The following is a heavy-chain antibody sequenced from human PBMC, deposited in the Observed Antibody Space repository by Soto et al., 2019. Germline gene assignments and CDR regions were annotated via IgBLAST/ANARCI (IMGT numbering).Heavy chain of an antibody. CDR3: ARGQSYYGGKEGNGFDI. V-gene: IGHV4-4*02. Sequence: QVQLQESGPGLVKPSGTLSLTCAVSGGSISSSNWWSWVRQPPGQGLEWIGEIYHSGSTNYNPSLKSRVTISVDKSQNQFSLRLSSVTAADTAVYYCARGQSYYGGKEGNGFDIWGQGTMVTVSS. CDR2: IYHSGST. CDR1: GGSISSSNW. D-gene: IGHD4-17*01. J-gene: IGHJ3*02.